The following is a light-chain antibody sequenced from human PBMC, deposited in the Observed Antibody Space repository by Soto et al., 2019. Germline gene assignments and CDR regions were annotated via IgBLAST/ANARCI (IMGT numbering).Light chain of an antibody. Sequence: EIVLTQSPGTLSLSPGERATLSCRASQSVSSSYLAWYQQKPGQAPRLLIYGASSRATGIPDRFSGSGSGTDFTLTISRLEPEDFAVYYCQQYGSPITFGPGTKVDSK. V-gene: IGKV3-20*01. J-gene: IGKJ3*01. CDR2: GAS. CDR1: QSVSSSY. CDR3: QQYGSPIT.